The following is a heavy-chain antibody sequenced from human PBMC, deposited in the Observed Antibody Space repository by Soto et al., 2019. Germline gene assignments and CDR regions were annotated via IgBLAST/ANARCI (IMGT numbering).Heavy chain of an antibody. CDR1: GFTFSSYA. CDR3: ARGRTVESSSSCRFDY. D-gene: IGHD2-2*01. V-gene: IGHV3-30-3*01. J-gene: IGHJ4*02. CDR2: ISYDGNNQ. Sequence: GGSLRFSCAASGFTFSSYAMHWVRQAPGKGLEWVAVISYDGNNQYYADSVKGRFTISRDNSKNTLYVQMNSLRAEDTAVYYCARGRTVESSSSCRFDYWGQGTLVTAPS.